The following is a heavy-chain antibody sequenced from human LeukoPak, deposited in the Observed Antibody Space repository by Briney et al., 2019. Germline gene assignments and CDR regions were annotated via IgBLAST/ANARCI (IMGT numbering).Heavy chain of an antibody. V-gene: IGHV4-39*01. Sequence: KPSETLSLTCTVSGGSISSSSYYWVWIRQPPGKGLEWIGSIYYSGSTYYNPSLKSRVTISVDTSKNQFSLKLSSVTAADTAVYYCARGIRREWLLVPYNWFDPWGQGTLVTVSS. D-gene: IGHD3-3*01. CDR1: GGSISSSSYY. CDR3: ARGIRREWLLVPYNWFDP. CDR2: IYYSGST. J-gene: IGHJ5*02.